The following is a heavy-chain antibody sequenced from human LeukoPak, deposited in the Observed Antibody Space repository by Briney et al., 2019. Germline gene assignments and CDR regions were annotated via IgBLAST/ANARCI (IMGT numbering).Heavy chain of an antibody. CDR3: AKFTEYYYDSSGYYDY. Sequence: GRSLRLSCAASGFTFGDYAMHWVRQAPGKGLEWVSGISWNSGSIGYADSVKGRFTISRDNAKNSLYLQMNSLRAEDTALYYCAKFTEYYYDSSGYYDYWGQGTLVTVSS. CDR1: GFTFGDYA. J-gene: IGHJ4*02. CDR2: ISWNSGSI. V-gene: IGHV3-9*01. D-gene: IGHD3-22*01.